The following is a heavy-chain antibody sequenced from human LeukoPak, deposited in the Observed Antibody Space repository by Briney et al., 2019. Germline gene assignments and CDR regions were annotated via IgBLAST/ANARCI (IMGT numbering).Heavy chain of an antibody. CDR2: ISGAGGST. CDR1: GFAFSNFA. D-gene: IGHD3-22*01. J-gene: IGHJ4*02. V-gene: IGHV3-23*01. Sequence: GGSLRLSCAASGFAFSNFAMSWVRQAPGKGLEWVSVISGAGGSTNYADSVRGRFTISRDNSKNTLYLQMNSLRAEDTAVYYCAKESGDDGSGYYEVFDYWGQGTLVTVSS. CDR3: AKESGDDGSGYYEVFDY.